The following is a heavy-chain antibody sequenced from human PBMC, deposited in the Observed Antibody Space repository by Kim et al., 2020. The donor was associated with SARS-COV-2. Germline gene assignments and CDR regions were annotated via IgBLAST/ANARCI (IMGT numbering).Heavy chain of an antibody. D-gene: IGHD3-9*01. V-gene: IGHV3-7*03. Sequence: GGSLRLSCAASGFTFSSYWMSWVRQAPGKGLEWVANINHDGSEKYYVDSVKGRFTISRDNAKNSLYLQMNSLRAEDTAVYYCARIVLRYFDWLSNPYYFDYWGQGTLVTVSS. CDR1: GFTFSSYW. J-gene: IGHJ4*02. CDR3: ARIVLRYFDWLSNPYYFDY. CDR2: INHDGSEK.